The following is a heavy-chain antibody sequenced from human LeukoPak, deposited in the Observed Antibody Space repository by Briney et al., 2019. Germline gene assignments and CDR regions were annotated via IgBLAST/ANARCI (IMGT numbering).Heavy chain of an antibody. V-gene: IGHV3-23*01. D-gene: IGHD6-19*01. CDR2: FSGISTT. Sequence: PGGSLRLSCAASGFTFSSYAMSWVRKAPGKGLEWVSTFSGISTTSYADAVKGRVTISRDNSKNTLYLQMDSLRAEDTAVYYCARLRQWQPQRYFFEYWGQGALVTVAS. CDR1: GFTFSSYA. J-gene: IGHJ4*02. CDR3: ARLRQWQPQRYFFEY.